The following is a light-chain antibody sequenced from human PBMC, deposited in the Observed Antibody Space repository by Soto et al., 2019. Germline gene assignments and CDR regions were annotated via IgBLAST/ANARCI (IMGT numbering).Light chain of an antibody. V-gene: IGKV1-33*01. Sequence: DIHMTQSPSSLSASVGDRVTITCQASQDVKNYLNWYQQKPGKAPKLLIYDASNLEREVPSRFSGSGTGTEYTFTISSLQAEDNGTYYCQQYENLPLTFGGGTKVYIK. CDR3: QQYENLPLT. J-gene: IGKJ4*01. CDR2: DAS. CDR1: QDVKNY.